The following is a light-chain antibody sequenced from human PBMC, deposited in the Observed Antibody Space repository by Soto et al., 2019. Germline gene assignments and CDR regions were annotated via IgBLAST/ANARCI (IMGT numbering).Light chain of an antibody. CDR2: DNN. J-gene: IGLJ1*01. CDR3: GTWDSSLSPNYV. Sequence: QSVLTQPPSVSAAPGQKVTLSCSGSSSNLGNNYVSWYQQLPGTAPKLLIYDNNKRPSGIPDRFSGSKSGTSATLGITGLQTGDEADYYCGTWDSSLSPNYVFGTGTKLTVL. V-gene: IGLV1-51*01. CDR1: SSNLGNNY.